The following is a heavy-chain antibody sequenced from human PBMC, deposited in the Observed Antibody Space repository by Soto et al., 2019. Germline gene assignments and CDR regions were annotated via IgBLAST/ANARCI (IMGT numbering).Heavy chain of an antibody. CDR2: IYSSGSA. D-gene: IGHD1-1*01. CDR3: ARAGYNYASGYWFDP. J-gene: IGHJ5*02. V-gene: IGHV4-59*01. CDR1: GASISGYF. Sequence: SETLSLTCTVSGASISGYFWSWIRQPPGKGLEWIGYIYSSGSAYCNSSLKSRVTMSVDTSKNQFSLKLSSMDAADTAVYYCARAGYNYASGYWFDPWGRGTLVTVSS.